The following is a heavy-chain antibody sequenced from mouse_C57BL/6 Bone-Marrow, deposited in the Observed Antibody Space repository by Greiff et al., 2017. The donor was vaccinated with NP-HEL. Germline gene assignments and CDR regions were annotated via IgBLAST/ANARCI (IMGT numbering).Heavy chain of an antibody. J-gene: IGHJ3*01. CDR2: ISDGGSYT. Sequence: EVKLMESGGGLVKPGGSLKLSCAASGFTFSSYAMSWVRQTPEKRLEWVATISDGGSYTYYPDNVKGRFTISRDNAKNNLYLQMSHLKSEDTAMYYCARLYYYGPFAYWGQGTLVTVSA. CDR1: GFTFSSYA. D-gene: IGHD1-1*01. CDR3: ARLYYYGPFAY. V-gene: IGHV5-4*03.